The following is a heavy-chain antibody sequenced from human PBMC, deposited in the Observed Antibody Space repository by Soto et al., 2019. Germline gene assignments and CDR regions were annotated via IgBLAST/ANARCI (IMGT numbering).Heavy chain of an antibody. CDR3: AKPASSSRRYYMGV. V-gene: IGHV3-48*01. CDR2: ISSSSNTI. J-gene: IGHJ6*03. Sequence: GGSLRLSCAASGFTFNSYSMNWVRQAPGKGLEWVSYISSSSNTIYYADSVKGRFTISRDNAKNSLYLQMNSLRAEDTAVYYWAKPASSSRRYYMGVWGEGTTVPVSS. CDR1: GFTFNSYS.